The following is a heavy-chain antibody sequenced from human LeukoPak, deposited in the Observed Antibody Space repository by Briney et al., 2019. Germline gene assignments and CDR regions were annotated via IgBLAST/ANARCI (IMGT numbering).Heavy chain of an antibody. CDR3: ARGGGWGFDY. CDR1: GGSFSGYY. J-gene: IGHJ4*02. Sequence: PSETLSLTCAVHGGSFSGYYWSWIRQPPGKGLEWIGEINHSGSTNYNPSLKSRVTISVDTSKNQFSLKLSSVTAADTAVYYCARGGGWGFDYWGQGTLVTVSS. CDR2: INHSGST. D-gene: IGHD3-16*01. V-gene: IGHV4-34*01.